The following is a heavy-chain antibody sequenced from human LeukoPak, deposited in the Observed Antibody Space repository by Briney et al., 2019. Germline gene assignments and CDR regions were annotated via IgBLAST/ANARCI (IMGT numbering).Heavy chain of an antibody. CDR3: ATTYCGGDCGDAFDI. Sequence: SETLSLTCTVSGYSISSGYYWGWIRQPPGKGLEWIGSIYHSGSSYYNPSLKSRVTISVDTSKNQFSLKLSSVTAADTAVYYCATTYCGGDCGDAFDIWGQGTMVTVSS. J-gene: IGHJ3*02. V-gene: IGHV4-38-2*02. CDR1: GYSISSGYY. D-gene: IGHD2-21*02. CDR2: IYHSGSS.